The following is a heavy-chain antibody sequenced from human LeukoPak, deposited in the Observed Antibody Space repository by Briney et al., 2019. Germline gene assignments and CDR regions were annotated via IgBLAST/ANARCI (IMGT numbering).Heavy chain of an antibody. D-gene: IGHD6-13*01. J-gene: IGHJ6*02. CDR3: AKDLSVAAAGMAYYYYGMDV. CDR2: ISYDGSNK. Sequence: GRSLRLSCAASGFTFSSYGMHWVRQAPGKGLEWVAVISYDGSNKYYADSVKGRFTISRDNSKNTLYLQMNSLRAEDTAVYYCAKDLSVAAAGMAYYYYGMDVWGQGTTVTVSS. V-gene: IGHV3-30*18. CDR1: GFTFSSYG.